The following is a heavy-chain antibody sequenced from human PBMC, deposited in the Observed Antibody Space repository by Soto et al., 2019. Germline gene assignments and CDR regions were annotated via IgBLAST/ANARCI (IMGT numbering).Heavy chain of an antibody. D-gene: IGHD3-22*01. Sequence: ASVKVSCKVSGYTLTELSMHWVRQAPGKGLEWMGGFDPEDGETIYAQKFQGRVTMTEDTSTDTAYMELSSLRSEDTAVYYCATGLYHYDSSGLDYWGQGTLGTAPQ. J-gene: IGHJ4*02. CDR2: FDPEDGET. V-gene: IGHV1-24*01. CDR3: ATGLYHYDSSGLDY. CDR1: GYTLTELS.